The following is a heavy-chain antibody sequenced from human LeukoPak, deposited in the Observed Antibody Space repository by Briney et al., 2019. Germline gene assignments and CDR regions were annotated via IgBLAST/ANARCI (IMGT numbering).Heavy chain of an antibody. CDR3: ARENWFDP. CDR1: GFTFSNAW. V-gene: IGHV3-21*01. J-gene: IGHJ5*02. Sequence: GGSLRLSCAASGFTFSNAWMNWVRQAPGKGLEWVSSISSSSSYIYYADSVKGRFTISRDNAKNSLYLQMNSLRAEDTAVYYCARENWFDPWGQGTLVTVSS. CDR2: ISSSSSYI.